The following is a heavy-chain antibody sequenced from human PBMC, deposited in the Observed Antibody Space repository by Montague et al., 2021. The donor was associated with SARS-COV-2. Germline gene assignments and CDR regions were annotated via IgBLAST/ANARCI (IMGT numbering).Heavy chain of an antibody. D-gene: IGHD3-22*01. CDR2: IYNSGST. V-gene: IGHV4-4*07. CDR1: GGSISGYY. Sequence: SETLSLTCTVSGGSISGYYWSWFRQSAGKGLEWIGRIYNSGSTSYNPSLKSRVTMPVDTSKNQFSLNLTSVTAADTAVYYCVREKYYFDDSGFKWGQGTLVTV. CDR3: VREKYYFDDSGFK. J-gene: IGHJ4*02.